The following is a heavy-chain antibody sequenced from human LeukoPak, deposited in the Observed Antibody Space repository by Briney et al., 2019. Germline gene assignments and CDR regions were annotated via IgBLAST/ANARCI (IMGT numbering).Heavy chain of an antibody. Sequence: GGSLRLSCAASGFTFSSYAMRWVRQAPGKGLEWVSAISGSGGSTYYADSVKGRFTISRDNSKNTLYLQMNSLRAEDTAVYYCAKDRGDSSGYYREYYYYMDVWGKGTTVTVSS. D-gene: IGHD3-22*01. V-gene: IGHV3-23*01. CDR2: ISGSGGST. CDR1: GFTFSSYA. CDR3: AKDRGDSSGYYREYYYYMDV. J-gene: IGHJ6*03.